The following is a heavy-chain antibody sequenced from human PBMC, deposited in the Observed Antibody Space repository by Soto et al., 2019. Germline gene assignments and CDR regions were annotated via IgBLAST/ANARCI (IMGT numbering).Heavy chain of an antibody. CDR2: IYYSGST. D-gene: IGHD3-16*02. Sequence: QLQLQESGPGLVKPSETLSLTCTVSGGSISSSSYYWGWIRQPPGKGLEWIGSIYYSGSTYYNPSLKSRVTISVDTSKNQFSLKLSSVTAADTAVYYCARREGAIGRFDYWGQGTLVTVSS. J-gene: IGHJ4*02. V-gene: IGHV4-39*01. CDR3: ARREGAIGRFDY. CDR1: GGSISSSSYY.